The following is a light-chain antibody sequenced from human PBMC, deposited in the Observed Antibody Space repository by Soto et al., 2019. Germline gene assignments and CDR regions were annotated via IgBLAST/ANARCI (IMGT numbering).Light chain of an antibody. V-gene: IGLV2-14*01. CDR1: SSDVGGYNY. Sequence: ALTQPASVSGSPGQSITISCTGTSSDVGGYNYVSWYQQHPGKAPKLMIYEVSNRPSGVSNRFSGSKSGNTASLTISGLQAEDEADYYCSSYTSSSTYYVFGTGTKVTVL. J-gene: IGLJ1*01. CDR3: SSYTSSSTYYV. CDR2: EVS.